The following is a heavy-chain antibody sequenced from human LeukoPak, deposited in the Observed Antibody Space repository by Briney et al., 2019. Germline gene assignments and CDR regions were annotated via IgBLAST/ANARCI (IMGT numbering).Heavy chain of an antibody. CDR2: INHSGST. V-gene: IGHV4-34*01. Sequence: SETLSLTCGLSGGSFSGYYWSWIRQSPEEGLEWIGEINHSGSTNYNPSLKSRLIVSMDASQNHFSMNLRSVTAADRAIYFCARRRWEGFGGSFDIWGQGTTVTVSS. CDR3: ARRRWEGFGGSFDI. J-gene: IGHJ3*02. CDR1: GGSFSGYY. D-gene: IGHD3-10*01.